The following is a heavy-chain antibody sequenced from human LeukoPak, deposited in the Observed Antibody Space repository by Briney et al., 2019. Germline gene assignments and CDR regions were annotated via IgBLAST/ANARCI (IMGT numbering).Heavy chain of an antibody. J-gene: IGHJ4*02. CDR3: AKDLPPWHTAMVEIDC. CDR1: GFTFSSYA. V-gene: IGHV3-23*01. D-gene: IGHD5-18*01. Sequence: GGSLRLSCAASGFTFSSYAMSWVRQAPGKGLEWVSAISGSGGRTYYADSVKGRFITSRDNSKNTLYLLMNRLRGDNTAVYYCAKDLPPWHTAMVEIDCWGQGTLVTVSS. CDR2: ISGSGGRT.